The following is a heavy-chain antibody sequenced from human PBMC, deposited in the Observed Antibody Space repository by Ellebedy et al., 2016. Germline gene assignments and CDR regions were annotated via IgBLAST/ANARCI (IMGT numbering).Heavy chain of an antibody. CDR3: ARAVSYGSGSYYPYYFDY. CDR2: ISGSGGST. J-gene: IGHJ4*02. V-gene: IGHV3-23*01. Sequence: GESLKISXAASGFIFSSYAMSWVRQAPGKGLEWVSAISGSGGSTYYADSVKGRFTISRDNSKNTLYLQMNSLRAEDTAVYYCARAVSYGSGSYYPYYFDYWGQGTLVTVSS. CDR1: GFIFSSYA. D-gene: IGHD3-10*01.